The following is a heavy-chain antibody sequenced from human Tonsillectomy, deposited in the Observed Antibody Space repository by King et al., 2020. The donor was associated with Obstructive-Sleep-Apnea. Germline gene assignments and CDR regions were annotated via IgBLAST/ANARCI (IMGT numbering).Heavy chain of an antibody. CDR1: GFTFSSYW. J-gene: IGHJ5*02. CDR3: ARGIAIAGRRVYWFDP. Sequence: VQLVESGGGLVQPGGSLRLSCAASGFTFSSYWMSWVRQAPGKGLEWVANIKEDGSEKYYVDSVKGRFTISRDNAKNSLYLQMNRLRAEDTAVYYCARGIAIAGRRVYWFDPWGQGTQVTVSS. D-gene: IGHD6-13*01. V-gene: IGHV3-7*03. CDR2: IKEDGSEK.